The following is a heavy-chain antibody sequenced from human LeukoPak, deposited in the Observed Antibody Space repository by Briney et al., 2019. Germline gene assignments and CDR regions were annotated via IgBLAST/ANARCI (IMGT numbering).Heavy chain of an antibody. J-gene: IGHJ4*02. CDR3: ARREDIVVFDY. D-gene: IGHD2-15*01. V-gene: IGHV4-39*01. Sequence: SETLSLACTVSGVSISSYYWGWIRQPPGKGLEWIGSIYYSGSTYYNPSLKSRVTISVDTSKNQFSLKLSSVTAADTAVYYCARREDIVVFDYWGQGSLVTVSS. CDR1: GVSISSYY. CDR2: IYYSGST.